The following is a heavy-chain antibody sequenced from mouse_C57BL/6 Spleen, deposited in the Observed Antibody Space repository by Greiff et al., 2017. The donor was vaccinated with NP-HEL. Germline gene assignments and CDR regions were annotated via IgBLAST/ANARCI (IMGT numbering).Heavy chain of an antibody. CDR1: GYTFTSYW. J-gene: IGHJ2*01. Sequence: VHVKQSGTVLARPGASVKMSCKTSGYTFTSYWMHWVKQRPGQGLEWIGAIYPGNSDTSYNQKFKGKAKLTAVTSASTAYMELSSLTNEDSAVYYCTRSGYSNYYFDYWGQGTTLTVSS. CDR2: IYPGNSDT. V-gene: IGHV1-5*01. D-gene: IGHD2-5*01. CDR3: TRSGYSNYYFDY.